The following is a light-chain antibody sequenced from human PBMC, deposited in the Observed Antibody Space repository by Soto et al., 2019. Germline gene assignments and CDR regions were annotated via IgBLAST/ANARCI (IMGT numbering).Light chain of an antibody. V-gene: IGKV1-5*01. CDR3: QQYNSYPYT. J-gene: IGKJ2*01. Sequence: DIQMTQTPSPLSAAVGDRVTIPCRASQSISSWLAWYQQKPGKAPKLLIYDASSLESGVPSRFSGSGSGTEFTLTISSLQPDDFATYYCQQYNSYPYTFGQGTKVDI. CDR1: QSISSW. CDR2: DAS.